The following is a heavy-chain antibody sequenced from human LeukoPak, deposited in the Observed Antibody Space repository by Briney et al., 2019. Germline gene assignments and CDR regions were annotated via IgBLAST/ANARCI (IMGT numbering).Heavy chain of an antibody. J-gene: IGHJ3*02. CDR1: GYTFTDYY. CDR3: AKDLQWELPRGDALDI. Sequence: ASVKVSCKSSGYTFTDYYMHWVRQAPGQGLEWMGWINPKSGGTNYAQNFQGRVTMTRNTSISTAYMELSRLRSDDTAVYYCAKDLQWELPRGDALDIWGQGKMVTVSS. D-gene: IGHD1-26*01. CDR2: INPKSGGT. V-gene: IGHV1-2*02.